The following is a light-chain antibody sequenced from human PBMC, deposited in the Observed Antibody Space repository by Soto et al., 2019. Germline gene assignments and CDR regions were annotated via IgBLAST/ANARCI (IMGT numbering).Light chain of an antibody. J-gene: IGKJ4*01. V-gene: IGKV3-20*01. CDR1: QSVDSTY. CDR3: QQYGSSPLT. Sequence: EIVLTQSPGTLSLSPGERATLSCRASQSVDSTYLAWYQQKPDQSPRLLIYATSTRAAGIPDRFSGSGSGTEFTLTISSLQSEDVAIYYCQQYGSSPLTFGGGTKVDIK. CDR2: ATS.